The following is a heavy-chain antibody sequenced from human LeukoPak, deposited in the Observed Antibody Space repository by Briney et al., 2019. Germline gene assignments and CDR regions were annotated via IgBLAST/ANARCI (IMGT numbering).Heavy chain of an antibody. CDR3: ARDGDDENVDY. CDR1: GGTLSAYA. D-gene: IGHD3-10*01. V-gene: IGHV1-69*05. CDR2: IILSFGIP. J-gene: IGHJ4*02. Sequence: SVKVSCKASGGTLSAYAINWVRQAPGQGLEWMGGIILSFGIPNYAQKFQDRLTISTAGSTSTAYMELNNLRSTDTAIYYCARDGDDENVDYWRQGTLVTVSS.